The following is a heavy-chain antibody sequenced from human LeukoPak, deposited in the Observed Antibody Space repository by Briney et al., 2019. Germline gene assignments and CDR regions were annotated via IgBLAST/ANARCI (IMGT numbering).Heavy chain of an antibody. Sequence: GGSLRLSCAASGFTFSDYYMSWIRQAPGKGLEWVASINQGEDEKNYVDSVKGRFAISRDNDKSLLYLQMNSLRADDTAVYYCATGRKTADWGLGTLVTVSS. J-gene: IGHJ4*02. CDR3: ATGRKTAD. CDR2: INQGEDEK. D-gene: IGHD1-14*01. V-gene: IGHV3-7*01. CDR1: GFTFSDYY.